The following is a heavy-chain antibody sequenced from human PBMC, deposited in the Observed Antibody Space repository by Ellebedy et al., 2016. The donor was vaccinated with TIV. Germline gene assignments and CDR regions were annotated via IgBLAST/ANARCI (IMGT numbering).Heavy chain of an antibody. D-gene: IGHD1-1*01. V-gene: IGHV3-21*01. Sequence: GESLKISXAASGFTFSSYSMNWVRQAPGKGLEWVSSISSSSSYIYYADSVKGRFTISRDNAKNSLYLQMNSLRAEDTAVYYCARDSNWNDVFDYWGQGTLVTVSS. CDR2: ISSSSSYI. CDR3: ARDSNWNDVFDY. CDR1: GFTFSSYS. J-gene: IGHJ4*02.